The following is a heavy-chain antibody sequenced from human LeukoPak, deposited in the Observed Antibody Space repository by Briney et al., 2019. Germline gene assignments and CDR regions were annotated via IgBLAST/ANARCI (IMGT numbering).Heavy chain of an antibody. CDR1: GFTFSSYG. Sequence: PGGSLRLSCAASGFTFSSYGMSWVRQAPGKGLEWVSSISGSGGRTYYVDSVKGRFTISRDNSKNTLYLQMNSLRAEDTAVYYCAKDRVDDFWSGYHVDYWGQGTLVTVSS. CDR3: AKDRVDDFWSGYHVDY. J-gene: IGHJ4*02. CDR2: ISGSGGRT. D-gene: IGHD3-3*01. V-gene: IGHV3-23*01.